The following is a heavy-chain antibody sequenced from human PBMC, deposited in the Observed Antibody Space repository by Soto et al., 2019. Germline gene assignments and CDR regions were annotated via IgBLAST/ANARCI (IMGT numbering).Heavy chain of an antibody. J-gene: IGHJ4*02. CDR2: IYYSGST. Sequence: QVQLQESGPGLVKPSQTLSLTCTVSGGSISSGGYYWSWIRQHPGKGLEWIGYIYYSGSTYYIPFLKSRVTISVDTSQNQFSLKLSSVTAADTAVYYCARFPVVVDYFDYWGQGTLVTVSS. D-gene: IGHD3-22*01. CDR3: ARFPVVVDYFDY. CDR1: GGSISSGGYY. V-gene: IGHV4-31*03.